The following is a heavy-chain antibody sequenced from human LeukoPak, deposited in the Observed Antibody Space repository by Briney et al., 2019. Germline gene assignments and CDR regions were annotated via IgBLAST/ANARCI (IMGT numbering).Heavy chain of an antibody. J-gene: IGHJ4*02. CDR3: AQAGNAYNWNPFDR. Sequence: QPGGSLRLACAASGCTFSSYEMNWVRQAPGKGLVWVALISYDGSNKYYADSVKGRFTISRDNSKNTLYLQMNSLRAEDTAVYYCAQAGNAYNWNPFDRWGQGTLVTVSS. D-gene: IGHD1-20*01. V-gene: IGHV3-30*18. CDR1: GCTFSSYE. CDR2: ISYDGSNK.